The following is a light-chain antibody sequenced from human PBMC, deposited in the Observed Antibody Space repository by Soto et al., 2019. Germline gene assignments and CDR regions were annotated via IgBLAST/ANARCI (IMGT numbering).Light chain of an antibody. CDR3: QQRKT. CDR1: QSVSSY. Sequence: EIVLTQSPATLSLSPGERATLSCRASQSVSSYLAWYQQKPGQAPRLLIYDASNRATGIPARFSGSGSGTDFTLPISSLEPEDFAVYYCQQRKTFGQGTKVDIK. CDR2: DAS. J-gene: IGKJ1*01. V-gene: IGKV3-11*01.